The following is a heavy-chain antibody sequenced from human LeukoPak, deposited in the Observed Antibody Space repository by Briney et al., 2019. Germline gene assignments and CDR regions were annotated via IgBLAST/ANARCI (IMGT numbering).Heavy chain of an antibody. CDR1: GFTFSSYE. V-gene: IGHV3-48*03. CDR2: ISSSGNTI. Sequence: GGSLRLSCAASGFTFSSYEMNWVRQATGKGLEWVSYISSSGNTIYYADSVKGRFTISRDNAKNTLYLQMNSLRAEDTAVYYCAREGTPLAFDIWGQGTMVTVSS. J-gene: IGHJ3*02. CDR3: AREGTPLAFDI.